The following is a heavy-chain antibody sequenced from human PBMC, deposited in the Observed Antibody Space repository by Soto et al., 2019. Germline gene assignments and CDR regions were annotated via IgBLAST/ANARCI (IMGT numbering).Heavy chain of an antibody. Sequence: QVQLVQSGAEVKKPGASVKVSCKASGYSFTNYDLNWVRQATGQGLEWMGWMDPNTGDTGYAQKFQGRVTMTRDTSISTAYMELSSLRSEDAAIYYCARVNRGSNWMAYCGQGTLVTVSS. CDR2: MDPNTGDT. CDR1: GYSFTNYD. J-gene: IGHJ4*02. CDR3: ARVNRGSNWMAY. D-gene: IGHD6-13*01. V-gene: IGHV1-8*01.